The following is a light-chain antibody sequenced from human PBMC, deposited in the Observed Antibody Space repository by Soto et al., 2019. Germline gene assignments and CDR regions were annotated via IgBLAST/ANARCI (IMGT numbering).Light chain of an antibody. Sequence: QAVVTQPASVSGSPGQSITISCTGTRSDVGGYNYVSWYQQHPGKATKLMIYEVSNRPSGVSNRFSGSKSGNTASLTISGLQAEDEADYYCSSFTSFGTVVFGGGTKLTVL. J-gene: IGLJ3*02. CDR3: SSFTSFGTVV. CDR1: RSDVGGYNY. V-gene: IGLV2-14*01. CDR2: EVS.